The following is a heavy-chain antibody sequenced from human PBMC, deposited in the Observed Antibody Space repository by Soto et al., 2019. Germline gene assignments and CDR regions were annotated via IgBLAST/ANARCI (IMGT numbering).Heavy chain of an antibody. D-gene: IGHD2-2*01. CDR3: TRDQLVVVPAASAY. CDR1: GFTFGDYA. CDR2: IRSKAYGGTT. V-gene: IGHV3-49*03. Sequence: GGSLRLSCTASGFTFGDYAMSWFRQAPGKGLEWVGFIRSKAYGGTTEYAASVKGRFTISRDDSKSIAYLQMNSLKTEDTAVYYCTRDQLVVVPAASAYWGQGTLVTVSS. J-gene: IGHJ4*02.